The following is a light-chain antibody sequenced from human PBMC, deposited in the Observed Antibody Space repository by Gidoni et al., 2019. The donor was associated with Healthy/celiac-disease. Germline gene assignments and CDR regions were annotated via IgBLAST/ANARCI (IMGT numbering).Light chain of an antibody. CDR2: GAS. CDR1: QSVSSN. V-gene: IGKV3-15*01. Sequence: IVMTQSPATLSVSPGERATLSCRASQSVSSNLAWYQQKPGQAPRLLINGASTRATGIPARFSGSGSGTEFTLTISSLQSEDFAVYYCQQYNNWPELTFXGXTKVEIK. J-gene: IGKJ4*01. CDR3: QQYNNWPELT.